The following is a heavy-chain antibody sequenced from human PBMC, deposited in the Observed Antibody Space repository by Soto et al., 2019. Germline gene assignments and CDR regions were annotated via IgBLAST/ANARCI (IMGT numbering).Heavy chain of an antibody. CDR1: GFTFSSYG. CDR3: ARDRAAAAFDY. V-gene: IGHV3-33*01. J-gene: IGHJ4*02. CDR2: IWYDGSNK. Sequence: GGSLRLSCAASGFTFSSYGMHWVRQAPGKGLEWVAVIWYDGSNKYYADSVKGRFTISRDNSKNTLYLQMNSLRAEDTAVYYCARDRAAAAFDYWGQGTLVTAPQ. D-gene: IGHD6-13*01.